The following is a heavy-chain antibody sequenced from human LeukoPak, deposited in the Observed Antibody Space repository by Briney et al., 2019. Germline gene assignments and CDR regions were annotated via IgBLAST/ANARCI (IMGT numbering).Heavy chain of an antibody. CDR2: MNPNSGNT. V-gene: IGHV1-8*01. CDR3: ARGKTKRWRTPDY. J-gene: IGHJ4*02. CDR1: GYTFTSYD. D-gene: IGHD4-23*01. Sequence: GASAKVSCKASGYTFTSYDIHWVRQATGQGLEWMGWMNPNSGNTGYAQKFQGRVTMTRNTSISTAYMELSSLRSEDTAVYYCARGKTKRWRTPDYWGQGTLVTVSS.